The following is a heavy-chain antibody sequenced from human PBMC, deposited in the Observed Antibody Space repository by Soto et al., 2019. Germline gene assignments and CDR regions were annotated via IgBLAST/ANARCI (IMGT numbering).Heavy chain of an antibody. CDR2: ISSSSSYI. V-gene: IGHV3-21*01. CDR1: GFTFSSYS. J-gene: IGHJ4*02. D-gene: IGHD2-8*01. CDR3: ARDPYCTNGVCYTYFDY. Sequence: PGGSLRLSCAASGFTFSSYSMNWVRQAPGKGLEWVSSISSSSSYIYYADSVKGRFTISRDNAKNSLYLQMNSLRAEDTAVYYCARDPYCTNGVCYTYFDYWGQGTLVTVSS.